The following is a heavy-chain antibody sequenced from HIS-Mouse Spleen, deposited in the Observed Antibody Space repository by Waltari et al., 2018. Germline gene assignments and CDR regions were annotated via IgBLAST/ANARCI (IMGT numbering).Heavy chain of an antibody. CDR1: GGSLSSYY. V-gene: IGHV4-59*08. Sequence: QVQLQESGPGLVKPSETLSLTCTVSGGSLSSYYWSWIRQPPGKGLEWIGYIYYSGSTNYNPSLKSRVTISVDTSKNQFSLKLSSVTAADTAVYYCARLRSNWQYYFDYWGQGTLVTVSS. D-gene: IGHD1-20*01. J-gene: IGHJ4*02. CDR2: IYYSGST. CDR3: ARLRSNWQYYFDY.